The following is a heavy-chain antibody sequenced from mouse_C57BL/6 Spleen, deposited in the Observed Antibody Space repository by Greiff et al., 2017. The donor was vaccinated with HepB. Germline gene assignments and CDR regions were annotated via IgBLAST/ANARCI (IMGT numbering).Heavy chain of an antibody. CDR3: TKRTSGTAWFAY. Sequence: LQESGAELVRPGASVTLSCKASGYTFTDYEMHWVKQTPVHGLEWIGAIDPETGGTAYNQKFKGKAILTADKSSSTAYMELRSLTSEDSAVYYCTKRTSGTAWFAYWGQGTLVTVSA. CDR1: GYTFTDYE. V-gene: IGHV1-15*01. D-gene: IGHD4-1*01. CDR2: IDPETGGT. J-gene: IGHJ3*01.